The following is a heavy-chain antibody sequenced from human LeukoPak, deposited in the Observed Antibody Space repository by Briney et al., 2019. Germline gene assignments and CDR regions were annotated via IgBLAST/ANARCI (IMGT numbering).Heavy chain of an antibody. CDR1: GYTFTGYY. V-gene: IGHV1-2*02. Sequence: GASVKVSCKASGYTFTGYYMHWVRQAPGQGLEWMGWINPNSGGTNYAQKFQGRVTMTRDTSISTAYMELSRLRSDDTAVYYCARDIVVVPAAVQPWGQGTLVTASS. J-gene: IGHJ5*02. CDR3: ARDIVVVPAAVQP. D-gene: IGHD2-2*02. CDR2: INPNSGGT.